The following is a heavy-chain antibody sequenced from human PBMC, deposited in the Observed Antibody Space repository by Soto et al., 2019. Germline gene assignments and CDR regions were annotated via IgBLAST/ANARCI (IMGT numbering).Heavy chain of an antibody. D-gene: IGHD6-6*01. CDR2: ISYDGSNK. Sequence: PGGSLRLSCAASGFTFSIYAMHWVRQAPGKGLEWVAVISYDGSNKYYADSVKGRFTISRDNSKNTLYLQMNSLRAEDTAVYYCARDSTHSSSSLAVYYYYGMDVWGQGTTVTVLL. V-gene: IGHV3-30-3*01. CDR3: ARDSTHSSSSLAVYYYYGMDV. J-gene: IGHJ6*02. CDR1: GFTFSIYA.